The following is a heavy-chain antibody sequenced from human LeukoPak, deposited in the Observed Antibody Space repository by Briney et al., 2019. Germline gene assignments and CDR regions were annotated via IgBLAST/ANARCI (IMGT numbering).Heavy chain of an antibody. CDR3: ARGRLEWLLPFDY. D-gene: IGHD3-3*01. J-gene: IGHJ4*02. V-gene: IGHV3-23*01. CDR1: GFTFSSYG. CDR2: ISGSGGST. Sequence: PGGSLRLSCAASGFTFSSYGMSWVRQAPGKGLEWVSAISGSGGSTYYADSVKGRFTISRDNARNSLFLQMNSLRTEDTAIYYCARGRLEWLLPFDYWGQGALVTVSS.